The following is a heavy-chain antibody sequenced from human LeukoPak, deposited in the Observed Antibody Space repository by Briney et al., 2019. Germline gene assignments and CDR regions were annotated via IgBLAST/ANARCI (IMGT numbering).Heavy chain of an antibody. CDR1: GFTFGNYW. V-gene: IGHV3-7*01. CDR3: ARLSTAVPGQDH. Sequence: GGSLRLSCAASGFTFGNYWMSWVRQTPGKGLEWVANIKKDGSEKYYVDSVKGRFTISRDNAKNSLYLQMNSLRAEDTAVYYCARLSTAVPGQDHWGQGTLVTVSS. D-gene: IGHD6-19*01. J-gene: IGHJ4*02. CDR2: IKKDGSEK.